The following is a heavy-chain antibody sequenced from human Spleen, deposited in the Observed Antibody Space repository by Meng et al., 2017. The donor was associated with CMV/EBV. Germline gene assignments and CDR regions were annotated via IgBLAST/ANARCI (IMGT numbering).Heavy chain of an antibody. CDR3: AKDMGYCSSTSCYTGDY. CDR2: ISWNSGSI. V-gene: IGHV3-9*01. D-gene: IGHD2-2*02. Sequence: SLKISCAASGFTFSSNGMHWVRQAPGKGLEWVSGISWNSGSIGYADSVKGRFTISRDNAKNSLYLQMNSLRAEDTALYYCAKDMGYCSSTSCYTGDYWGQGTLVTVSS. CDR1: GFTFSSNG. J-gene: IGHJ4*02.